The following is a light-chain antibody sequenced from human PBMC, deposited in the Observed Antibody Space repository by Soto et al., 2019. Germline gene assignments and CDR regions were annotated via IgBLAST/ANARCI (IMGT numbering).Light chain of an antibody. CDR3: QQSYSTPLT. J-gene: IGKJ4*01. CDR1: QSISSY. Sequence: DIQMTQSPSTLYASVGDRVNITCRASQSISSYFNWYQQKPGRAPKLLIYAASSLQSGVPSRFSGSGSGTDFTLTISSLQPEDFATYYCQQSYSTPLTFGGGTKV. V-gene: IGKV1-39*01. CDR2: AAS.